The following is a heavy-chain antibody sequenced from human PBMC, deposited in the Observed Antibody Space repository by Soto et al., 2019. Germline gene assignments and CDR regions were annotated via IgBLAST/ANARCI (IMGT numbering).Heavy chain of an antibody. CDR2: INHSGST. Sequence: PSETLSLTCAVYGGSFSGYYWSWIRQPPGKGLEWIGEINHSGSTNYNPSLKSRVTISVDTSKNQFSLKLSSVTAADTAVYYCARDHGSGYYYGAFEIWGQGTMVTVSS. J-gene: IGHJ3*02. D-gene: IGHD3-22*01. CDR3: ARDHGSGYYYGAFEI. V-gene: IGHV4-34*01. CDR1: GGSFSGYY.